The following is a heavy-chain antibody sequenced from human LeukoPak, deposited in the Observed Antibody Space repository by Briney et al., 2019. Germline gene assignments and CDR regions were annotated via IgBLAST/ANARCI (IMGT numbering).Heavy chain of an antibody. D-gene: IGHD2-2*01. Sequence: GGSLRLSCAASGFTFSSYAMHWVRQAPGKGLEWVAVISYDASNKYYADSVKGRFTISRDNSKNTLYLQMNSLRAEDTAVYYCASLIVVVPAANNWFDPWGQGTLVTVSS. J-gene: IGHJ5*02. V-gene: IGHV3-30*01. CDR2: ISYDASNK. CDR1: GFTFSSYA. CDR3: ASLIVVVPAANNWFDP.